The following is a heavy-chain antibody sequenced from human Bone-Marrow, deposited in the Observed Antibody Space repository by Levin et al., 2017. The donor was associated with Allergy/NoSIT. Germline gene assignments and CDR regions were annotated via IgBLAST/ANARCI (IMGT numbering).Heavy chain of an antibody. CDR2: IHHSGTT. CDR3: ARGAPGY. J-gene: IGHJ4*02. Sequence: SQTLSLTCAVYGGSFSDYKWTWIRQAPGKGLEWIGQIHHSGTTNYNPSLKSRVTISVDTSKNKFSLRLESVTAADTAVYFCARGAPGYWGQGTQVTVSS. CDR1: GGSFSDYK. V-gene: IGHV4-34*01.